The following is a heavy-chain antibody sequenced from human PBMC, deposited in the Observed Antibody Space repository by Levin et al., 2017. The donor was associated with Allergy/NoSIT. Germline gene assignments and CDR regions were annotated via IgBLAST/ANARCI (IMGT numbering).Heavy chain of an antibody. J-gene: IGHJ6*03. V-gene: IGHV4-34*01. D-gene: IGHD6-6*01. CDR3: ARVPFEYSSSSGGRLYYYYYMDV. CDR1: GGSFSGYY. CDR2: INHSGST. Sequence: SQTLSLTCAVYGGSFSGYYWSWIRQPPGKGLEWIGEINHSGSTNYNPSLKSRVTISVDTSKNQFSLKLSSVTAADTAVYYCARVPFEYSSSSGGRLYYYYYMDVWGKGTTVTVSS.